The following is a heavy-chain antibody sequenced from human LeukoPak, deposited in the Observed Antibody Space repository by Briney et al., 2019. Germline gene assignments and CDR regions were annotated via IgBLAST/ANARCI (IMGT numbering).Heavy chain of an antibody. J-gene: IGHJ4*02. D-gene: IGHD1-26*01. CDR1: GFTFSNSA. CDR3: TSSGSYSYYFDY. Sequence: GGSLRLSCAASGFTFSNSAMTWVRQAPGKGLEWVSGISGSSRTTYYAESVKGRFTVSRDNSKNTLYLLMNSLKTEDTAVYYCTSSGSYSYYFDYWGQGTLVTVSS. CDR2: ISGSSRTT. V-gene: IGHV3-23*01.